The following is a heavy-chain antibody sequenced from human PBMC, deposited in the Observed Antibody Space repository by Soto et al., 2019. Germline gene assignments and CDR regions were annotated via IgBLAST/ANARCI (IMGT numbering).Heavy chain of an antibody. J-gene: IGHJ3*02. D-gene: IGHD3-3*01. CDR3: AASITIFGVVISPGGDAFDI. CDR2: IYYSGST. V-gene: IGHV4-39*01. CDR1: GGSISSSSYY. Sequence: QLQLQESGPGLVKPSETLSLTCTVSGGSISSSSYYWGWIRQPPGKGLEWIGSIYYSGSTYYNPSLKSRVTISVDTSKNQFSLKLSSVTAADTAVYYCAASITIFGVVISPGGDAFDIWGQGTMVTVSS.